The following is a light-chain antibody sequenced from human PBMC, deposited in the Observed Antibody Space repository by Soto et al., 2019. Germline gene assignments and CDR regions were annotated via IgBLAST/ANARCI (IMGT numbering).Light chain of an antibody. Sequence: QSVLTQPPSASATPGQRVTISCSGSSSNIGSNTVNWYQQLPGTAPKLLIYNNNQRPSGIPDRLSGSKSGTSASLAISGLQSEDEADYYCAAWDDSLNGVLFGGGTKLTVL. CDR1: SSNIGSNT. J-gene: IGLJ3*02. CDR2: NNN. V-gene: IGLV1-44*01. CDR3: AAWDDSLNGVL.